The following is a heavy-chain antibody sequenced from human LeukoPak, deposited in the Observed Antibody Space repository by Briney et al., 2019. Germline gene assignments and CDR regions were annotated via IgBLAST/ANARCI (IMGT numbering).Heavy chain of an antibody. CDR3: AKDPGGWFGELSDSYYYYMDV. V-gene: IGHV3-23*01. CDR2: ISGSGGST. J-gene: IGHJ6*03. D-gene: IGHD3-10*01. CDR1: EFTFSSYA. Sequence: PGGSLRLSCAASEFTFSSYAMSWVRQAPGKGLEWVSAISGSGGSTYYADSVKGRFTISRDNSKNTLYLQMNSLRAEDTAVYYCAKDPGGWFGELSDSYYYYMDVWGKGTTVTISS.